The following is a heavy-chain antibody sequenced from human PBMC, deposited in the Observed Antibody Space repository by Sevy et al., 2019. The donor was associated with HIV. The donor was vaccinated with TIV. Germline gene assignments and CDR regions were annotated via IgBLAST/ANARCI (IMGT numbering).Heavy chain of an antibody. J-gene: IGHJ4*02. V-gene: IGHV3-15*07. CDR3: TTDGGGYNYGYSFDY. Sequence: GGSLRLSCAASGFTFSNAWMNWVRQAPGKGLEWVGRIKSKTDGGTKDYAAPVKGRFTSSSNDSKNTLYLQMNSLKTADTAVYYCTTDGGGYNYGYSFDYWGQGTLVTVSS. CDR2: IKSKTDGGTK. D-gene: IGHD5-18*01. CDR1: GFTFSNAW.